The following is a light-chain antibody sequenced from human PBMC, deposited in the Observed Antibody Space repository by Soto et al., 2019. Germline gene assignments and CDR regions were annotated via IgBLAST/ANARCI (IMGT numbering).Light chain of an antibody. Sequence: EIVLTQSPATLSLSPGESATLSCMASQYVSVRFLAWYQQKPGQAPRLLIYGASDRATGIPDRFSGSGSGTDFTLTISRLEPEDFAVYYCQQYGSSLITFGQGTRLEIK. V-gene: IGKV3-20*01. CDR3: QQYGSSLIT. CDR1: QYVSVRF. CDR2: GAS. J-gene: IGKJ5*01.